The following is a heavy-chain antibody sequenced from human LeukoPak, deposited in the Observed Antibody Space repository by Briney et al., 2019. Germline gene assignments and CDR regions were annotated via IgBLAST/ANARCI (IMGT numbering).Heavy chain of an antibody. CDR3: AKESGKFDY. V-gene: IGHV3-43*02. J-gene: IGHJ4*02. CDR1: GFTFRSYG. CDR2: ISGDGVST. Sequence: PGTSLRLSCAGSGFTFRSYGMHWVRQAPGKGLEWVSLISGDGVSTFYADSVKGRFSISRDNSKNSLYLEMNSLRTEDAAMYYCAKESGKFDYWGQGTLVAVSS.